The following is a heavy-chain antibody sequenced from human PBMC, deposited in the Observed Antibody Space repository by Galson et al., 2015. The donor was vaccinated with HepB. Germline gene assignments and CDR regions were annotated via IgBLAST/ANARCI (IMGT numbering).Heavy chain of an antibody. CDR1: GFTFSSYA. CDR2: ISYDGSNK. J-gene: IGHJ6*02. V-gene: IGHV3-30-3*01. Sequence: SLRLSCAASGFTFSSYAMHWVRQAPGKGLEWVAVISYDGSNKYYADSVKGRFTISRDNSKNTLYLQMNSLRAEDTAVYYCAISGEELRPYYYYYGMDVWGQGTTVTVSS. CDR3: AISGEELRPYYYYYGMDV. D-gene: IGHD7-27*01.